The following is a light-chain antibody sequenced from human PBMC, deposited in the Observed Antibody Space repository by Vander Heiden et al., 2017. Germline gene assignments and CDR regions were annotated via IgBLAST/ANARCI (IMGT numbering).Light chain of an antibody. Sequence: EILMTQSPATLSVSPGERATLSCRASQSVRSKLAWYQQKPGQAPRLLIYGASTRATGIPVRFSGTGSETEFTLTISSLQSEDFAVYYCQQCNYWPGYSFGHGTKLEI. CDR2: GAS. V-gene: IGKV3-15*01. CDR3: QQCNYWPGYS. CDR1: QSVRSK. J-gene: IGKJ2*03.